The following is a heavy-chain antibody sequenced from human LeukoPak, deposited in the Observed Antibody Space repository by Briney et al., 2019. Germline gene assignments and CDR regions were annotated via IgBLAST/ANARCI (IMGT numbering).Heavy chain of an antibody. CDR3: ARQEYQLLYVY. D-gene: IGHD2-2*02. CDR1: GGSISSSNW. V-gene: IGHV4-39*01. CDR2: IYYSGST. Sequence: SETLSLTCAVSGGSISSSNWWSWVRQPPGKGLEWIGSIYYSGSTYYNPSLKSRVTISVDTSKNQFSLKLSSVTAADTAVYYCARQEYQLLYVYWGQGTLVTVSS. J-gene: IGHJ4*02.